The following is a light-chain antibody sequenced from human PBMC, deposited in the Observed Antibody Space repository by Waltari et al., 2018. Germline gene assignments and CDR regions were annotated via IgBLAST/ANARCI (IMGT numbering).Light chain of an antibody. Sequence: IVLTQSPGTLSLSPGERATLSCRTSQSVGNSNYLAWYQQKPGQAPRLLIYGETNTATGVPGRFTASGSGTDFTLTISRLEPEDFAIYYCQQYGASPNIAFGQGTRLEIK. V-gene: IGKV3-20*01. CDR1: QSVGNSNY. CDR3: QQYGASPNIA. J-gene: IGKJ5*01. CDR2: GET.